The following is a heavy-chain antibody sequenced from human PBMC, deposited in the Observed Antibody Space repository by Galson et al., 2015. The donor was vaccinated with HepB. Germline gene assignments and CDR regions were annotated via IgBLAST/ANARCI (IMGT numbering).Heavy chain of an antibody. CDR1: GFTFSSYA. J-gene: IGHJ4*02. CDR3: AKDVYVGSGVAVTGDY. CDR2: IRGSGVST. Sequence: SLRLSCAASGFTFSSYAMSWVRQAPGKGLEWVSSIRGSGVSTYYADSVKGRFTISRDNSKNTLYLQMNSLRAEDTAVYYCAKDVYVGSGVAVTGDYWGQGTLVTASS. D-gene: IGHD3-10*01. V-gene: IGHV3-23*01.